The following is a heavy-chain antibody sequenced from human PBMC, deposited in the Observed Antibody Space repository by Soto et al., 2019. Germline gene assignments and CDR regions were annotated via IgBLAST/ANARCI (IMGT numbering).Heavy chain of an antibody. J-gene: IGHJ5*02. CDR1: GDGFTSYA. CDR2: INAGNGNT. Sequence: GASVKVSCKAPGDGFTSYARQWVRQAPGQRLEWMGWINAGNGNTKYSQKFQGRVTITRDTSASTAYMELSSLRSEDTAVYYCARERSVRGWYDPWGQGTLVTVSS. D-gene: IGHD3-10*02. V-gene: IGHV1-3*01. CDR3: ARERSVRGWYDP.